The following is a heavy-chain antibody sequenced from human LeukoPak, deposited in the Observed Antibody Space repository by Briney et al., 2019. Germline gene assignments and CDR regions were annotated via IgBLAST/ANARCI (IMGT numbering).Heavy chain of an antibody. CDR3: ARGASDSSGPMGSFDY. V-gene: IGHV4-34*01. J-gene: IGHJ4*02. CDR2: INYSGST. CDR1: GGSFSGYY. D-gene: IGHD3-22*01. Sequence: PSETLSLTCAVYGGSFSGYYWSWIRQPPGKGLEWIGEINYSGSTNYNPSLKSRVTISVDTSKNQFSLKLSSVTAADTAVYYCARGASDSSGPMGSFDYWGQGTLVTVSS.